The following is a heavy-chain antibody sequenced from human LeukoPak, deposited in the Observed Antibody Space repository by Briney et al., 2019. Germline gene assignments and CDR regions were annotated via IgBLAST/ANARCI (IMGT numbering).Heavy chain of an antibody. CDR1: GYTLTVLS. CDR2: MNPNSGNT. J-gene: IGHJ6*02. CDR3: ARHPARGRFLEWGSYYYYGMDV. V-gene: IGHV1-8*01. D-gene: IGHD3-3*01. Sequence: ASVKVSCKVSGYTLTVLSMHWVRQAPGQGLEWMGWMNPNSGNTGYAQKFQGRVTMTRNTSISTAYMELSSLRSEDTAVYYCARHPARGRFLEWGSYYYYGMDVWGQGTTVTVSS.